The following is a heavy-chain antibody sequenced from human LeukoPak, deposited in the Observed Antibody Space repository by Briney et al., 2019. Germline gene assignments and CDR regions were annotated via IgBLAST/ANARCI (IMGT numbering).Heavy chain of an antibody. CDR1: GGSFSGYY. Sequence: PSETLSLTCAVYGGSFSGYYWSWIRQPPGKGLEWIGEINHSGSTNYNPSLKSRVTISVDTSKNQFSLKLSSVTAADTAVYYCARGHTTSYCSGGSCYSGLGVRGYYYYYYYMDVWGKGTTVTVSS. CDR2: INHSGST. D-gene: IGHD2-15*01. CDR3: ARGHTTSYCSGGSCYSGLGVRGYYYYYYYMDV. J-gene: IGHJ6*03. V-gene: IGHV4-34*01.